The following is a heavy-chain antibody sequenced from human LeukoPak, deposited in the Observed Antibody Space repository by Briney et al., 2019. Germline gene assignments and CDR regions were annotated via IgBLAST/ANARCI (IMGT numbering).Heavy chain of an antibody. CDR3: ARASGVTRNNYYNYMDV. D-gene: IGHD4-17*01. CDR2: ISSSSSTI. Sequence: GGSLRLSCAASGFTFCSYSMNWVRQAPGKGLEWVSYISSSSSTIYYADSVKGRFTISRDNAKNSLYLQMNSLRAEDTAVYYCARASGVTRNNYYNYMDVWGKGTTVTVSS. J-gene: IGHJ6*03. V-gene: IGHV3-48*01. CDR1: GFTFCSYS.